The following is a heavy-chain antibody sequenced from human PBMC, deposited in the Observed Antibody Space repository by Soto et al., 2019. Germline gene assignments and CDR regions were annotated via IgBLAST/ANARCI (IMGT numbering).Heavy chain of an antibody. CDR3: ARDSSLNWFDP. Sequence: GGSLRLSCAASGFTFSSYAMHWVRQAPGKGLEWVAVISYDGSNKYYADSVKGRFTISRDNSKNTLYLQMNSLRAEDTAVYYCARDSSLNWFDPWGQGTLVTVSS. D-gene: IGHD2-2*01. J-gene: IGHJ5*02. CDR1: GFTFSSYA. CDR2: ISYDGSNK. V-gene: IGHV3-30-3*01.